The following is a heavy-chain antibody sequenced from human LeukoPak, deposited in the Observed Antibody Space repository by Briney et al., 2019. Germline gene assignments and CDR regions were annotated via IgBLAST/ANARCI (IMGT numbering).Heavy chain of an antibody. V-gene: IGHV4-61*02. CDR3: ARGRVGVSRYYPNWFDP. Sequence: SETLSLTCTVSGGSISSGSYYWSWIRQPAGKGLEWIGRIYTSGSTNYNPSLKSRVTISVDTSKNQFSLKLSSVTAADTAVYYCARGRVGVSRYYPNWFDPWGQGTLVSVSS. CDR2: IYTSGST. J-gene: IGHJ5*02. D-gene: IGHD1-26*01. CDR1: GGSISSGSYY.